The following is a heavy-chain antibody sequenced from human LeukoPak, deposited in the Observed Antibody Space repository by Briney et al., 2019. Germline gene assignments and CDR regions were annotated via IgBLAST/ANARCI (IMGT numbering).Heavy chain of an antibody. D-gene: IGHD3-22*01. Sequence: PSETLSLTCTVSGGSISSYYWSWIRQPPGKGLEWIGYIYYSGSTDYNPSLKSRVTMSVDTSKNQCSLKLSSVTAADAAVYYCVREGYDSSGYFLDYWGQGTLVTVSS. CDR3: VREGYDSSGYFLDY. J-gene: IGHJ4*02. CDR1: GGSISSYY. CDR2: IYYSGST. V-gene: IGHV4-59*01.